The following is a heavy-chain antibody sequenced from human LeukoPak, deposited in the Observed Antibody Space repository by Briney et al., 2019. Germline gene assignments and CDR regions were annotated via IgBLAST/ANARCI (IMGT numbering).Heavy chain of an antibody. J-gene: IGHJ5*02. D-gene: IGHD3-3*01. CDR2: IIAYNGNT. Sequence: ASVKVSCKASGYTFTSYGISWVRQAPGQGLEWMGWIIAYNGNTNYAQKLQGRVTMTTDTSTSTAYMELRSLRSDDTAVYYCARDTIFGVVISTNWFDPWGQGTLVTVSS. CDR3: ARDTIFGVVISTNWFDP. CDR1: GYTFTSYG. V-gene: IGHV1-18*01.